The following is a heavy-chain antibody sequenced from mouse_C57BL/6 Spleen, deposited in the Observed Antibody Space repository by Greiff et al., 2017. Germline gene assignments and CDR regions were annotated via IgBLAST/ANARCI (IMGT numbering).Heavy chain of an antibody. Sequence: QVQLKESGPGLVQPSQILSITCTVSGFSLTSYGLHWVRQSPGKGLEWLGVIWSGGSTDYNAAFISRLSISKDNSKSQVFFKMNSLQADDTAIYYCARSPLYYGSSYYAMDYWGQGTSVTVSS. CDR2: IWSGGST. J-gene: IGHJ4*01. V-gene: IGHV2-2*01. D-gene: IGHD1-1*01. CDR1: GFSLTSYG. CDR3: ARSPLYYGSSYYAMDY.